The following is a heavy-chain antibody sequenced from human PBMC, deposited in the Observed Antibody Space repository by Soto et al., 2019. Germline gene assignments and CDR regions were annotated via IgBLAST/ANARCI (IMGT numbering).Heavy chain of an antibody. V-gene: IGHV3-7*01. CDR1: GFTFSNDW. CDR3: VRDESPASSSDYYDAFDI. J-gene: IGHJ3*02. CDR2: INQDESVK. D-gene: IGHD4-17*01. Sequence: GGSFRLSCAASGFTFSNDWMIWVRQAPGKGLEWVANINQDESVKHYMDSVEGRFTISRDNAKRSLYLQMNSLRAEDTAVYYCVRDESPASSSDYYDAFDIWGQGTLVTVSS.